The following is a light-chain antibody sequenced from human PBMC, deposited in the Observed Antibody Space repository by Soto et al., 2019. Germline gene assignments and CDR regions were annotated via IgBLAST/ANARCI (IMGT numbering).Light chain of an antibody. V-gene: IGKV3-11*01. J-gene: IGKJ1*01. CDR3: QQRSSWPWT. CDR1: QRISGY. Sequence: EIALTQCPVNLTLSPGERATLLCRASQRISGYLGWYQQKPGQAPRLLIYDASSWATGVPVRFSGSGSGTDYTLTINNLEPEDFAIYYCQQRSSWPWTFGQGTKVDI. CDR2: DAS.